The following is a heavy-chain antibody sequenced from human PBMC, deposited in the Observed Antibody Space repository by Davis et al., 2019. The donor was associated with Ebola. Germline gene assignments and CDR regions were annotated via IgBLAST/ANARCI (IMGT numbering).Heavy chain of an antibody. CDR2: IYYSGST. CDR3: ARDGPTKSGYYAYFDY. J-gene: IGHJ4*02. D-gene: IGHD3-3*01. CDR1: GGSISSGDYY. Sequence: LRLSCTVSGGSISSGDYYWSWIRQPPGKGLEWIGYIYYSGSTYYNPSLKSRVTISVDTSKNQFSLKLSSVTAADTAVYYCARDGPTKSGYYAYFDYWGQGTLVTVSS. V-gene: IGHV4-30-4*01.